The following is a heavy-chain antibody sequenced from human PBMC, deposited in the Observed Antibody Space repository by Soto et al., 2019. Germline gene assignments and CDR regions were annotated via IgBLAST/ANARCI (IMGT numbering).Heavy chain of an antibody. CDR3: VGRASSWYVFDY. Sequence: QVQLVQSGAEVKKPGASVKVSCKASGYTFTSYGISWVRQAPGQGLEWMGWISAYNGNTHYAQKLQGRVTMTTDTSTNTAYMELRSLRSDDTAVYYCVGRASSWYVFDYWGQGTLVTVSS. D-gene: IGHD6-13*01. CDR2: ISAYNGNT. V-gene: IGHV1-18*01. J-gene: IGHJ4*02. CDR1: GYTFTSYG.